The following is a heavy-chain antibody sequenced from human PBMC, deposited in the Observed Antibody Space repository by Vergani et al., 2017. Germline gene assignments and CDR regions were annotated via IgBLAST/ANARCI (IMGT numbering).Heavy chain of an antibody. CDR1: GFPFSDYG. CDR3: ARAPRGYCSSTSCLLDY. V-gene: IGHV3-69-1*01. D-gene: IGHD2-2*01. J-gene: IGHJ4*02. CDR2: MSSGDSI. Sequence: VQLVESGGGEVQPGRSLRLSCSAAGFPFSDYGVHWVRQAPGKGLEWISYMSSGDSIYYADSVKGRFTVSRDNTKNTLYLQMNSLRAEDTAVYYCARAPRGYCSSTSCLLDYWGQGTLVTVSS.